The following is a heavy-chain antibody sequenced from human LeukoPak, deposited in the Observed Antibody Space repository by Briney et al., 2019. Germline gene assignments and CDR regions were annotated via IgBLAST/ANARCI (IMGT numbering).Heavy chain of an antibody. CDR2: ISYDGSNK. J-gene: IGHJ4*02. V-gene: IGHV3-30-3*01. Sequence: PGGSLRLSCAASGFTFSSYAMHWVRQAPGKGLEWVAVISYDGSNKYYADSVKGRFTISRDNSKNTLYLQMNSLRAEDTAVYYCVRDQSYYDYWGQGTLVTVSS. CDR1: GFTFSSYA. CDR3: VRDQSYYDY.